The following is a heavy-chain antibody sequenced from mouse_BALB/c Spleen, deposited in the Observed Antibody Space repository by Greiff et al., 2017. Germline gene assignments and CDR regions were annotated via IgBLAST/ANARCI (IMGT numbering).Heavy chain of an antibody. J-gene: IGHJ1*01. CDR1: GYSITSDYA. Sequence: EVQLQESGPGLVTPSQSLSLTCTVTGYSITSDYAWNWIRQFPGNKLEWMGYISYSGSTSYNPSLKSRISITRDTSKNQFFLQLNSVTTEDTATYYCARVGWLPLQPDIDVWGAGTSVTVSS. CDR3: ARVGWLPLQPDIDV. CDR2: ISYSGST. V-gene: IGHV3-2*02. D-gene: IGHD2-3*01.